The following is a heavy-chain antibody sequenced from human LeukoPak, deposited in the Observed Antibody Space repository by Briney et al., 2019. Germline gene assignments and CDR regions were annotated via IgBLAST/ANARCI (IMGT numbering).Heavy chain of an antibody. J-gene: IGHJ6*03. Sequence: PGGSLRLSCAASGFTVSSNYMSWVRRAPGKGLEWVSLIYSGGSTYYADSVKGRFTISRDNSKNTLYLQMNSLRAEDTAVYFCARGVSTGHYYYMDVWGKGTTVTVSS. CDR1: GFTVSSNY. V-gene: IGHV3-53*01. D-gene: IGHD2-2*01. CDR2: IYSGGST. CDR3: ARGVSTGHYYYMDV.